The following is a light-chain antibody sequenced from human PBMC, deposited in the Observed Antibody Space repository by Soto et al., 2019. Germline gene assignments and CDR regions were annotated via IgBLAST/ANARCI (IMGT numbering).Light chain of an antibody. CDR1: RSISSW. V-gene: IGKV1-5*03. Sequence: DIQMTQSPSTLSASVGDKVTITCRASRSISSWLAWYQQKPGKAPNLLIYKASSLESGVPSRFSGSGSGTEFTLTISSLQPDDIATYYCQQYNTYWTFGPGTKVEIK. CDR2: KAS. J-gene: IGKJ1*01. CDR3: QQYNTYWT.